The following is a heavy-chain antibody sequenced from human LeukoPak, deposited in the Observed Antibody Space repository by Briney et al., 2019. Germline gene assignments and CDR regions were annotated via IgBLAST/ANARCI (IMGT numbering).Heavy chain of an antibody. CDR3: ARCDSSGYWYGMDV. V-gene: IGHV1-18*01. CDR2: ISAHNGNT. D-gene: IGHD3-22*01. Sequence: ASVKVSCKAAGYIFTGYGIGWVRQAPGEGREGMGWISAHNGNTDYAQKLQGRVTMTTDTSTSTAYMELRSLRSDDTAVYYCARCDSSGYWYGMDVWGQGTTVTVSS. CDR1: GYIFTGYG. J-gene: IGHJ6*02.